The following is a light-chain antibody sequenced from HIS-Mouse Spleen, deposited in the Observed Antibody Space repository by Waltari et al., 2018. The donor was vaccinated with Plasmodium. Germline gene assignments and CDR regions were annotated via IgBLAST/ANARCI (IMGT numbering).Light chain of an antibody. CDR2: GAS. V-gene: IGKV3-20*01. Sequence: EIVFTHSPGPLSLSPGDRATLSCRASQSVSSSYLAWYQQKPGKPPRLLIYGASSRATGIPDRFSGSGSGTDFTLTISRLEPEDFAVYYCQQYGSSPYTFGQGTKLEIK. J-gene: IGKJ2*01. CDR1: QSVSSSY. CDR3: QQYGSSPYT.